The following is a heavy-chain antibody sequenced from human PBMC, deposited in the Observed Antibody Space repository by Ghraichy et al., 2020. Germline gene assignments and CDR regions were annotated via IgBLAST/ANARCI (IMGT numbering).Heavy chain of an antibody. Sequence: SETLSLTCAVSGGSISSSNWWSWVRQPPGKGLEWIGEIYHSGSTNYNPSLKSRVTISVDKSKNQFSLKLSSVTAADTAVYYCARRVGDYDFWSGYYKYYYYMDVWGKGTTVTVSS. CDR1: GGSISSSNW. V-gene: IGHV4-4*02. CDR2: IYHSGST. CDR3: ARRVGDYDFWSGYYKYYYYMDV. J-gene: IGHJ6*03. D-gene: IGHD3-3*01.